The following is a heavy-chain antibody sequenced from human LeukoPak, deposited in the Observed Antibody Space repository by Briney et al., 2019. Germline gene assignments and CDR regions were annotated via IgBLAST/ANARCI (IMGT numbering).Heavy chain of an antibody. CDR1: GFTFSSYE. D-gene: IGHD3-22*01. V-gene: IGHV3-48*03. J-gene: IGHJ3*02. CDR3: AREIDSSGYGDAFDI. Sequence: SGGSLRLSCAASGFTFSSYEMNWVRQAPGKGLEWVSYISSSGSTIYYADSVKGRFTISRDNAKNSLYLQMNSLRAEDTAVYYCAREIDSSGYGDAFDIWGQGTMVTVSS. CDR2: ISSSGSTI.